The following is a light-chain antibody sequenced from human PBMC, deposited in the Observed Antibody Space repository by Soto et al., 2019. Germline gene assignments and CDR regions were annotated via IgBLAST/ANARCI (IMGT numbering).Light chain of an antibody. Sequence: QSVLTQPPSLSAAPGQKVTISCSGNTSNIGSNYVSWYQQLPGTAPKLLIYDNNKRPSGIPDRFSAYKSGTSATLGITGLQTGDEAVYYCGTWDNTLSSVVFGGGTKVTVL. J-gene: IGLJ2*01. CDR3: GTWDNTLSSVV. CDR2: DNN. CDR1: TSNIGSNY. V-gene: IGLV1-51*01.